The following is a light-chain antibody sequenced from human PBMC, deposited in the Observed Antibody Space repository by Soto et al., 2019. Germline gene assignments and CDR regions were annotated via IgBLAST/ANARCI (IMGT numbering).Light chain of an antibody. Sequence: QLVLTQPPSVSGAPGQRVTISCTGSSSNIGTGYDVHWYQQLPGTAPKLLTYGKSNRPSGVPDRFSGSKSGTSASLAITGLQAEDEAVYYCQSYDSSLSGSVFGGGTKLTVL. CDR1: SSNIGTGYD. J-gene: IGLJ2*01. V-gene: IGLV1-40*01. CDR2: GKS. CDR3: QSYDSSLSGSV.